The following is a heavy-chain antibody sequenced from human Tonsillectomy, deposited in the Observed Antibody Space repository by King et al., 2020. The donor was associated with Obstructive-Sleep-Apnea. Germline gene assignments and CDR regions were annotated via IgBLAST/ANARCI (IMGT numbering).Heavy chain of an antibody. J-gene: IGHJ2*01. CDR2: TYIRSKWTN. V-gene: IGHV6-1*01. Sequence: VQLQQSGPGLVKPSQTLSLTCAISGDSVSSNSAAWNGIRRSPSRGLDWLGRTYIRSKWTNDFAVFVKSRITSNHDTSQNQFSLQMNSVTPEDTAVYYCAREYYYDSSGYPYWYFDLWGRGTLVTVSS. D-gene: IGHD3-22*01. CDR3: AREYYYDSSGYPYWYFDL. CDR1: GDSVSSNSAA.